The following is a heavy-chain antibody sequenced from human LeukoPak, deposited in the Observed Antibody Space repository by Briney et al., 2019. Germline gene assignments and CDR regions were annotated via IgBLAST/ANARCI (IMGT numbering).Heavy chain of an antibody. CDR3: ARANIAAASTAVS. CDR1: GGSVSSDGYF. D-gene: IGHD6-13*01. CDR2: IYYSGST. Sequence: PSGTLSLTCTVSGGSVSSDGYFWSWIRQPPGKGLEWIGYIYYSGSTNYNPSLKSRVTISVDTSKNQFSLKLSSVTAADTAVYYCARANIAAASTAVSWGQGTLVTVSS. J-gene: IGHJ5*02. V-gene: IGHV4-61*08.